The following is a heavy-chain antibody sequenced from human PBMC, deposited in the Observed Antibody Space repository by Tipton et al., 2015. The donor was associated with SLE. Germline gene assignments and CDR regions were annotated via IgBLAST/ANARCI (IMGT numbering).Heavy chain of an antibody. D-gene: IGHD6-6*01. CDR3: AKKIGGYSSSSKEY. V-gene: IGHV3-23*01. Sequence: GSLRLSCAASGFTFSSYAMSWVRQAPGKGLEWVSAISGSGGSTYYADSVKGRFTISRDNSKNTLYLQMNSLRAEDTAVYYCAKKIGGYSSSSKEYWGQGTLVTVSS. CDR1: GFTFSSYA. CDR2: ISGSGGST. J-gene: IGHJ4*02.